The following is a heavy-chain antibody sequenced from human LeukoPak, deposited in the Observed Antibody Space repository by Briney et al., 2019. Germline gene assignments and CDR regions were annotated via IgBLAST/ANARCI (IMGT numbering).Heavy chain of an antibody. CDR3: AKGAAGYYYYYMDV. V-gene: IGHV3-9*03. Sequence: GRSLRLSCAASGFTCDDYAMHWVRQAPGKGLEWVSGISWNSGSIGYADSVKGRFTISRDNAKDSLYLQMNSLRAEDMALYYCAKGAAGYYYYYMDVWGKGTTVTVSS. J-gene: IGHJ6*03. D-gene: IGHD1-14*01. CDR1: GFTCDDYA. CDR2: ISWNSGSI.